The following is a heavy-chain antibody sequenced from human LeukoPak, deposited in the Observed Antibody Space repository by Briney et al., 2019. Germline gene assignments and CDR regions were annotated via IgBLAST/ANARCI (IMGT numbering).Heavy chain of an antibody. V-gene: IGHV1-8*01. CDR3: ARGHYGGNRYFDI. D-gene: IGHD4-23*01. CDR2: IHPNSGKT. Sequence: GASVKVSCKASGYTFRGYEINWVRQAPGQGLEWVGWIHPNSGKTGYAQKFQGRVTMTRDTSTETAFMELSSLKFDDTAIFYCARGHYGGNRYFDIWDQGTLVTVSS. J-gene: IGHJ4*02. CDR1: GYTFRGYE.